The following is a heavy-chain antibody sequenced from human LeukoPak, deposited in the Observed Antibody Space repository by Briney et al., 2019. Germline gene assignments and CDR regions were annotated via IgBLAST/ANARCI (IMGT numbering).Heavy chain of an antibody. CDR1: GYTFTGYY. J-gene: IGHJ4*02. Sequence: ASVKVSCKASGYTFTGYYMHWVRQAPGQGLEWMGWINSNSGGTNYAQKFQGRVTMTRDTSISTAYMELSRLRSDDTAVYYCARGFVLLWFGERSDFDYWGQGTLVTVSS. CDR2: INSNSGGT. D-gene: IGHD3-10*01. CDR3: ARGFVLLWFGERSDFDY. V-gene: IGHV1-2*02.